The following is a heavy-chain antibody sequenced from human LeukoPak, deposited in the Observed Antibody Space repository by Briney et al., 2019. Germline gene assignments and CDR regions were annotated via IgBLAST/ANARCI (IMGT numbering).Heavy chain of an antibody. Sequence: ASVKVSRKASGYTLTSYGISWVRQAPGQGLEWMGWIRAYNGNTNYAQKLQGRVTMTTDTSTSTAYMELRSLRSDDTAVYYCARDVLRYFDWLNNWFDPWGQGTLVTVSS. D-gene: IGHD3-9*01. J-gene: IGHJ5*02. V-gene: IGHV1-18*04. CDR3: ARDVLRYFDWLNNWFDP. CDR1: GYTLTSYG. CDR2: IRAYNGNT.